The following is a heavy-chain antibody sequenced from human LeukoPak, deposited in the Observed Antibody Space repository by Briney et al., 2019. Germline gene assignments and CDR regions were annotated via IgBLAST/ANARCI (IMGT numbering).Heavy chain of an antibody. J-gene: IGHJ5*02. D-gene: IGHD5-18*01. CDR1: GGSFSDYY. V-gene: IGHV4-34*01. CDR2: IYYSGST. Sequence: SETLSLTCAVYGGSFSDYYWSWIRQHPGKGLEWIGYIYYSGSTYYNPSLKSRVTISVDTSKNQFSLKLSSVTAADTAVYYCARGRIQLWFIDPWGQGTLVTVSS. CDR3: ARGRIQLWFIDP.